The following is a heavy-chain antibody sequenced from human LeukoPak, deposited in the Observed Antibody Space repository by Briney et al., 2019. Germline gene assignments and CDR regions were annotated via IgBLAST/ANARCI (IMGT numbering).Heavy chain of an antibody. CDR1: GYTFTGYY. CDR2: INPNSGGT. D-gene: IGHD3-22*01. V-gene: IGHV1-2*02. J-gene: IGHJ4*02. CDR3: ARDTYYYDSSGYGD. Sequence: ASVKVSYKASGYTFTGYYMHWVRQAPGQGLEWMGWINPNSGGTNYAQKFQGRVTITRDTSISTAYMELSRLRSDDTAVYYCARDTYYYDSSGYGDWGQGTLVTVSS.